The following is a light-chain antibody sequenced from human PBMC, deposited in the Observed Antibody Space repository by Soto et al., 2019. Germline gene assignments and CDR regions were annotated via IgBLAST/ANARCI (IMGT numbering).Light chain of an antibody. CDR3: QQYGSSGS. CDR1: QTGSNSY. Sequence: IVMMRSPAIMYVSPGERARVCWRASQTGSNSYLAWYQQKSGQAPRLLIYGVSTRATGTPDRFSGSGSGTEFTLTIRRLEPEDFAVYYCQQYGSSGSFGQGIKVDIK. CDR2: GVS. J-gene: IGKJ1*01. V-gene: IGKV3-20*01.